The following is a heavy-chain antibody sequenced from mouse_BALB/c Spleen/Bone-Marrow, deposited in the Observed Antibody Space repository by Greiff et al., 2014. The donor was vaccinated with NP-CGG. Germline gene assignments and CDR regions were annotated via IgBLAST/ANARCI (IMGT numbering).Heavy chain of an antibody. CDR3: ARVLYGNHEYFDV. CDR1: GYTFTSYW. CDR2: FYPGDGDT. D-gene: IGHD2-1*01. V-gene: IGHV1-87*01. Sequence: QVQLQQSGAELARPGASVKLSCKASGYTFTSYWMQWLKQKPGQGLEWIGAFYPGDGDTRYSQKFKGKATWTADKSSSTAYMQLSSLASEDSAVYYCARVLYGNHEYFDVWGAGTAVTVSS. J-gene: IGHJ1*01.